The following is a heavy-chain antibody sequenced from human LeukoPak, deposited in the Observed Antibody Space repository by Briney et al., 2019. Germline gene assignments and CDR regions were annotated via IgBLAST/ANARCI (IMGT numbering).Heavy chain of an antibody. Sequence: SETLSLTCTVSGGSISSSSYYWGWIRQPPGKGLEWIGSIYYSGSTYYNPSLKSRVTVSVDTSKNQFSLKLSSVTAADTAVYYCARDWAKNYYGSGGFDYWGQGTLVTVSS. CDR3: ARDWAKNYYGSGGFDY. CDR1: GGSISSSSYY. D-gene: IGHD3-10*01. V-gene: IGHV4-39*07. J-gene: IGHJ4*02. CDR2: IYYSGST.